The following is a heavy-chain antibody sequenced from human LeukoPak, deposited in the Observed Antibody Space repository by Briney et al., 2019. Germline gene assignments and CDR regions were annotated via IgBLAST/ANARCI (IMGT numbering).Heavy chain of an antibody. D-gene: IGHD3-10*01. V-gene: IGHV3-30*02. Sequence: GGSLRLSCAASGFTFSSYDMHWIRQAPGKGLEWVAFIRYDESDKKYADSVKGRFGISRDNSQNTLYLQMNSLRAEDTAVYHCVKSPLGDCTITKCSDRWGQGILVTVSS. CDR2: IRYDESDK. J-gene: IGHJ4*02. CDR1: GFTFSSYD. CDR3: VKSPLGDCTITKCSDR.